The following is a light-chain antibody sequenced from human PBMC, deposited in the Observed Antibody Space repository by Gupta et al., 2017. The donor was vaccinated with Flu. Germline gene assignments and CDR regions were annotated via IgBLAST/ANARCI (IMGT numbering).Light chain of an antibody. J-gene: IGKJ4*01. V-gene: IGKV3-11*01. CDR2: DAS. CDR3: QERTNWPQLT. CDR1: QSVSRY. Sequence: EIVLTQSPATLLLSPGERATLSCRASQSVSRYLAWYQQKPDQAPRLLIYDASNRATGIPARFSGSGSGTDLSLTISSREPEDFAVYYCQERTNWPQLTFGRGTKVEIK.